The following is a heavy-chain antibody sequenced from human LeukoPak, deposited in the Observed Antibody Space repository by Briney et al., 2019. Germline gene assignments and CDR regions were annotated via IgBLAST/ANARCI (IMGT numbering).Heavy chain of an antibody. D-gene: IGHD4-17*01. CDR1: GFTFRSYW. J-gene: IGHJ4*02. V-gene: IGHV3-7*05. CDR3: ARATTPASAFYPHFFDS. Sequence: PGGSLRLSCAASGFTFRSYWMSWVRQAPGKGLEFLANIKQDGSEKYYVDSLKGRFTISRDNAKHSLFLQMNSVRAEDTAVYFSARATTPASAFYPHFFDSWGQGILVTVSS. CDR2: IKQDGSEK.